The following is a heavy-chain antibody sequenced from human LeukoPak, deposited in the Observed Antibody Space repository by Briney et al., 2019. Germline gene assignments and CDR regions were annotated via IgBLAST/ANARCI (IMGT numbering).Heavy chain of an antibody. V-gene: IGHV3-23*01. CDR3: AKEFGNRVSGSYEVELDY. CDR1: GFTFSSYA. Sequence: GGSLRLFCAASGFTFSSYAMSWVRQAPGKGLEWVSAISGSGGSTYYADSVKGRFTISRDNSKNTLYLQMNSLRAEDTAVYYCAKEFGNRVSGSYEVELDYWGQGTLVTVSS. CDR2: ISGSGGST. J-gene: IGHJ4*02. D-gene: IGHD3-10*01.